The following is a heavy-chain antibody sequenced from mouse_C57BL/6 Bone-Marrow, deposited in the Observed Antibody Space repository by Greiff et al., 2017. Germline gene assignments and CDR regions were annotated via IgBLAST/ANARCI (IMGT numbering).Heavy chain of an antibody. CDR3: AGDSYYYGSSLWFAY. CDR1: GFNIKNTY. V-gene: IGHV14-3*01. J-gene: IGHJ3*01. CDR2: IDPANGNT. D-gene: IGHD1-1*01. Sequence: VQLQQSVAELVRPGASVKLSCTASGFNIKNTYMHWVKQRPEQGLEWIGRIDPANGNTKYAPKFQGKATITADTSSNTAYLQLSSLTSEDTAIYYCAGDSYYYGSSLWFAYWGQGTLVTVSA.